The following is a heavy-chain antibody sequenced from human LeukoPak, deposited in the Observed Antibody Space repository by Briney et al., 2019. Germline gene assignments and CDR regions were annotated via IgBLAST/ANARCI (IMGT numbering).Heavy chain of an antibody. J-gene: IGHJ4*01. V-gene: IGHV3-48*01. Sequence: GGSLKLSCAASGFNFIDYSMNWVRQAPGKGLEWISYIGISSGNTKYADSVKGRFTISRDKARNSLYLQMNSLRVEDTAVYYCARDHRYAFDNWGHGTLVTVSS. D-gene: IGHD5-12*01. CDR1: GFNFIDYS. CDR2: IGISSGNT. CDR3: ARDHRYAFDN.